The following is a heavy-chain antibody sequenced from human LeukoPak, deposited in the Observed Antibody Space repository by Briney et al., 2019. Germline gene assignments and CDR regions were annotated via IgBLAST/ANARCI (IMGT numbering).Heavy chain of an antibody. CDR3: ARVKRGSGSYYYDY. CDR2: IYHSGST. J-gene: IGHJ4*02. CDR1: GGSISSGGYS. D-gene: IGHD3-10*01. Sequence: SETLSLTCAVSGGSISSGGYSWSWVRQPPGKGLEWIGYIYHSGSTYYNPSLKSRVTISVDRSKNQFSLKLSSVTAADTAVYYCARVKRGSGSYYYDYWGQGTLVTVSS. V-gene: IGHV4-30-2*01.